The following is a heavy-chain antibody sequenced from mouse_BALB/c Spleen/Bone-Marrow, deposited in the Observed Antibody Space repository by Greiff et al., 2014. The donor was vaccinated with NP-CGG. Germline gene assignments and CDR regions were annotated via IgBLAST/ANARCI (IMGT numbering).Heavy chain of an antibody. J-gene: IGHJ3*01. D-gene: IGHD2-1*01. CDR1: GYTFTNFD. CDR2: IYPGDGTT. CDR3: ARGGYFGNAFAY. Sequence: SGPELVKPGALVKISCKASGYTFTNFDISWVQQRPGQGLEWIGWIYPGDGTTKYTEKFKGKASLTTDKSSSTAYMQLNSLTSDNSAVYFCARGGYFGNAFAYWGQGTLVSVSA. V-gene: IGHV1S33*01.